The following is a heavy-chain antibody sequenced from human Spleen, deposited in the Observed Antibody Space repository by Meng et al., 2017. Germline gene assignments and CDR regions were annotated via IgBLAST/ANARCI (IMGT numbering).Heavy chain of an antibody. CDR2: IWYDGSKK. CDR1: GFTFSRYC. D-gene: IGHD4-23*01. V-gene: IGHV3-33*07. Sequence: GESLKISCATSGFTFSRYCMDWARQAPGKGLEWVAVIWYDGSKKYYADSVKGRFTISRDNFKNTLYLQMNSLRAEDTAVYYCARMDVTVEYYYYYYMDVWGQGTMVTVSS. J-gene: IGHJ6*02. CDR3: ARMDVTVEYYYYYYMDV.